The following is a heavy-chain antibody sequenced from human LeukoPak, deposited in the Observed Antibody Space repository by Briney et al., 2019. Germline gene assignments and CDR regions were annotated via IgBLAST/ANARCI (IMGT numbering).Heavy chain of an antibody. Sequence: GSLRLSCAASGFTVSSTYMSWVRQAPGKGLEWVSVIYSGGNTYYADSVKGRFTISRDNSKNTLYLQMNSLRAEDTAVYYCAGAHSSSWSVFWGQGTLVTVSS. V-gene: IGHV3-53*01. CDR1: GFTVSSTY. J-gene: IGHJ5*01. CDR3: AGAHSSSWSVF. D-gene: IGHD6-13*01. CDR2: IYSGGNT.